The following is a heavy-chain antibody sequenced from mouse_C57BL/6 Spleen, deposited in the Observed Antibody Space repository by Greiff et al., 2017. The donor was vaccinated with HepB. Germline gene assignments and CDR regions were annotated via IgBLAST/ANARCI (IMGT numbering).Heavy chain of an antibody. CDR3: ARSAYYSNPFDY. CDR2: IFPGSGST. J-gene: IGHJ2*01. D-gene: IGHD2-5*01. CDR1: GYTFTDYY. Sequence: QVQLKQSGPELVKPGASVKISCKASGYTFTDYYINWVKQRPGQGLEWIGWIFPGSGSTYYNEKFKGKATLTVDKSSSTAYMLLSSLTSEDSAVYFCARSAYYSNPFDYWGQGTTLTVSS. V-gene: IGHV1-75*01.